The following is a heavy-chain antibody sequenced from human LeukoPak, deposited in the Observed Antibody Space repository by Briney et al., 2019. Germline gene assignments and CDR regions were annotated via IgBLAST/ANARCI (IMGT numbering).Heavy chain of an antibody. Sequence: SETLSLTCTVSGGSISSYYWSWIRQPPGKGLEWIGYIYYSGSTNYNPSLKSRVTISVDTSKNQFSLKLSSVTAADTAVYYCARVSPVPPGRSFDYWGQGTLVTVSS. V-gene: IGHV4-59*01. D-gene: IGHD2-8*02. CDR2: IYYSGST. J-gene: IGHJ4*02. CDR1: GGSISSYY. CDR3: ARVSPVPPGRSFDY.